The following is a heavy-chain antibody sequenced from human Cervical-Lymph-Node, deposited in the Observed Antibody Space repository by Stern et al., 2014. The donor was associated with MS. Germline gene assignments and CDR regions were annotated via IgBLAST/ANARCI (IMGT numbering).Heavy chain of an antibody. D-gene: IGHD1-26*01. CDR3: ARERPIYGGNYYTRAFDY. J-gene: IGHJ4*02. V-gene: IGHV1-18*01. Sequence: QVQLVQSGAEVKKPGASVKVSCKTSGYTLTSYGISWVRQAPGQGLEWMGGISASNGNTNYAQKLQGRVTMTTDTSTSTAYMELRSLRSDDTAVYYCARERPIYGGNYYTRAFDYWGQGTLVTVSS. CDR2: ISASNGNT. CDR1: GYTLTSYG.